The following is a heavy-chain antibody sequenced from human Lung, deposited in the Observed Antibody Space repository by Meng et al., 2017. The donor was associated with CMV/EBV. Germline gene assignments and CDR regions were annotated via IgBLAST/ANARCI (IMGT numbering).Heavy chain of an antibody. CDR3: ARVLCDDSTCFNGLDF. D-gene: IGHD2-2*01. V-gene: IGHV3-7*01. Sequence: GESLKISCVASGFTFGHYWMSWVRRSPARGLEWVANIKQDATEARYADSTKGRLTISRDNTRRAVSLEMNSLRVEDSAVYYCARVLCDDSTCFNGLDFWGQGTPVTVSS. J-gene: IGHJ4*02. CDR2: IKQDATEA. CDR1: GFTFGHYW.